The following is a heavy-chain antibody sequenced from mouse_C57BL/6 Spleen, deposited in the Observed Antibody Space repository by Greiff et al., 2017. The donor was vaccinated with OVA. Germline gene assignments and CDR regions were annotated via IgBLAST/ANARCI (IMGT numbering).Heavy chain of an antibody. CDR1: GYAFSSSW. CDR3: HYDARS. V-gene: IGHV1-82*01. CDR2: IYPGDGDT. D-gene: IGHD2-4*01. Sequence: QVQLQQSGPELVKPGASVKISCKASGYAFSSSWMNWVKQRPGKGLEWIGRIYPGDGDTNYNGKFKGKATLTADKSSSTAYMELRSLTSEDSAVYYCHYDARSWGQGTTLTVSS. J-gene: IGHJ2*01.